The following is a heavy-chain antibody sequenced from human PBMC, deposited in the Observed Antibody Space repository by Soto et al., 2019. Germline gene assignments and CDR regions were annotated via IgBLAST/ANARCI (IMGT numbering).Heavy chain of an antibody. J-gene: IGHJ4*02. V-gene: IGHV3-23*01. D-gene: IGHD3-10*01. CDR2: FSGSGGST. Sequence: EVQLLESGGGLVQLGGSLRLSVAASGFTFSGYALSWVRQAPGKGRGWVSAFSGSGGSTYYADSVKGRFTISRDNSKNTLYLQMNSLRAEDTAVYYCAKWFLGYGSGSQQGDWGQGTLVTVSS. CDR3: AKWFLGYGSGSQQGD. CDR1: GFTFSGYA.